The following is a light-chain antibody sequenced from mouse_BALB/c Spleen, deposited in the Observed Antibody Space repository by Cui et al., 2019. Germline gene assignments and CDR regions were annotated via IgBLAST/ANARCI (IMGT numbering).Light chain of an antibody. CDR3: QQYSSNPPT. Sequence: IVMTQAPKFMSTSVGDSVSITCKAGQDVGSAIAWYQQKPGQSPKLLIYWASTRHTGVPARFTGSGSGTDFTLTISNVQSEDLAAYFCQQYSSNPPTFGAGTKLELK. CDR1: QDVGSA. J-gene: IGKJ5*01. V-gene: IGKV6-23*01. CDR2: WAS.